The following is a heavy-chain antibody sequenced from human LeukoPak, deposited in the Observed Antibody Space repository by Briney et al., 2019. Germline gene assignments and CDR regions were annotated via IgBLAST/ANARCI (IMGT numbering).Heavy chain of an antibody. CDR3: ARVDNGAVARQYYYYGMDV. J-gene: IGHJ6*02. V-gene: IGHV3-48*03. CDR2: ISSSGGTI. D-gene: IGHD6-19*01. Sequence: GGSLRLSCAASGSTFSSYEMNWVRQAPGKGLEWVSYISSSGGTIYYADSVKGRFTTSRDNAKNSLYLQTNSLRAEDTAVYYCARVDNGAVARQYYYYGMDVWGQGTTVTVSS. CDR1: GSTFSSYE.